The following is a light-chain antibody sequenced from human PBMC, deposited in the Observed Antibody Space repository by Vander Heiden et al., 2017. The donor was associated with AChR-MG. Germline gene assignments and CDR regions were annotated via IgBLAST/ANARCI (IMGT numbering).Light chain of an antibody. Sequence: EIVLTQSPGTLSLSPGERATLSCRASQSVSSSYLAWYQQKPGQAPRLLIYGASSRATGIPDRFSGRGYGTDFTLTISRLEPEDFAVYYCQQYCSSRGFTFGHGTKVDIK. CDR2: GAS. CDR3: QQYCSSRGFT. CDR1: QSVSSSY. J-gene: IGKJ3*01. V-gene: IGKV3-20*01.